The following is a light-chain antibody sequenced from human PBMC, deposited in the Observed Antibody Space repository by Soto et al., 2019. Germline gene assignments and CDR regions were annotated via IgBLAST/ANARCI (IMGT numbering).Light chain of an antibody. CDR1: QALSNY. V-gene: IGKV1-9*01. CDR2: SAS. Sequence: DIQLTQSPSVLSASVGDTVTITCRASQALSNYLAWYQQKPGKAPDLLIYSASTLQSGVPSRFSGSGSETEFSLTIRALQPEDLATYYCQQLSRYPLIFGGGTKVDIK. J-gene: IGKJ4*01. CDR3: QQLSRYPLI.